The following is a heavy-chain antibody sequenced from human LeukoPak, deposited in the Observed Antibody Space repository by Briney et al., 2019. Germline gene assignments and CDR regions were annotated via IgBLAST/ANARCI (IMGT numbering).Heavy chain of an antibody. Sequence: ASVKVSCKVSGYTLTELSMHWVRQAPGKGLEWMGGFDPEDGETIYAQKFQGRVTMTRDTSTSTVYMELSSLRSKDTAVYFCARVRDGYNDAFDIWGQGTMVTVS. D-gene: IGHD5-24*01. J-gene: IGHJ3*02. CDR3: ARVRDGYNDAFDI. CDR1: GYTLTELS. CDR2: FDPEDGET. V-gene: IGHV1-24*01.